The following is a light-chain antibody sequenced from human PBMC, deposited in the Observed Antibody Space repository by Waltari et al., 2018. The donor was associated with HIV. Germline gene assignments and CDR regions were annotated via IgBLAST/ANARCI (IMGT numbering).Light chain of an antibody. J-gene: IGLJ2*01. V-gene: IGLV2-23*02. Sequence: QSALTQPASVSGSPGQSITISCTRTSSDLGDYNYVPWYQQPPGKAPNLMIYDVNKRPSGVSNRFSGSKSGNTASLTISGLQAEDEADYYCCSYAGSSTVVFGGGTKLTVL. CDR2: DVN. CDR1: SSDLGDYNY. CDR3: CSYAGSSTVV.